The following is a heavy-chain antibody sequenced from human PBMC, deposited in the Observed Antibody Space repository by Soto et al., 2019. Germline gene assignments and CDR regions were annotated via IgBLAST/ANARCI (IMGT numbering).Heavy chain of an antibody. V-gene: IGHV1-24*01. CDR2: FDPEDGET. Sequence: ASVKVSCKVSGYTLTELSMHWVRQAPGKGLEWMGGFDPEDGETIYAQKFQGRVTITADKSTSTAYMELSSLRSEDTAVYYCASFIAVAGTHYWGQGTLVTVSS. J-gene: IGHJ4*02. CDR1: GYTLTELS. CDR3: ASFIAVAGTHY. D-gene: IGHD6-19*01.